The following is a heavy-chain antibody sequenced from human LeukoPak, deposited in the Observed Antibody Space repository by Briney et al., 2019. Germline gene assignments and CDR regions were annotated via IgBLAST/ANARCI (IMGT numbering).Heavy chain of an antibody. J-gene: IGHJ3*02. Sequence: GGSLRLSCAASGFTFSNVWMNWVRQAPGKGLEWVGRIKSKTDGGTTNYAAPVKGTFTISRDDSKNTLYLQMNSLKTEDTAVYYCTTAVIRGLNAFDIWGRGTMVTVSS. D-gene: IGHD3-10*01. CDR3: TTAVIRGLNAFDI. CDR2: IKSKTDGGTT. V-gene: IGHV3-15*01. CDR1: GFTFSNVW.